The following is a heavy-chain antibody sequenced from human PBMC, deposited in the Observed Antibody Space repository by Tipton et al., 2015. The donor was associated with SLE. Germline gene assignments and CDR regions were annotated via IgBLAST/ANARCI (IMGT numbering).Heavy chain of an antibody. Sequence: TLSLTCTVSGGSISNYYWSWSRQPPGKELEWIGCFYNSGSTNYNPSLKSRVTISVDTSKNQFSLKLSSVTAADRAVYYCARSNEARGVIDYWGQGTLVTVSS. J-gene: IGHJ4*02. CDR3: ARSNEARGVIDY. CDR2: FYNSGST. D-gene: IGHD3-10*01. V-gene: IGHV4-59*01. CDR1: GGSISNYY.